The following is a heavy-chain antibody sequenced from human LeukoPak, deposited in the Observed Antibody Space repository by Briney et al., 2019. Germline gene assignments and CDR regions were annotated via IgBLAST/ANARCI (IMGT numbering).Heavy chain of an antibody. V-gene: IGHV4-4*07. J-gene: IGHJ4*02. D-gene: IGHD6-13*01. Sequence: SETLSLTCTGSVGSISSYYWSWIRQPAGKGLEWIGRIYSTGSTNYNPSLKSRVTMSVDTSKNQFPLRLRSVHAADTGVYCGVGQIAAAGTAGFDFWGQGALVTVSS. CDR2: IYSTGST. CDR3: VGQIAAAGTAGFDF. CDR1: VGSISSYY.